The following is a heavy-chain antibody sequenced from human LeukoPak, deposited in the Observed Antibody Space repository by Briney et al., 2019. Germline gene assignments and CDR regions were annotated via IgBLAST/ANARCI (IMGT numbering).Heavy chain of an antibody. J-gene: IGHJ4*02. CDR1: GFTFSNAW. CDR2: IKSKTDGGTT. Sequence: GGSLRLSCAASGFTFSNAWMSWVRQAPGKGLEWVGRIKSKTDGGTTDYAAPVKGRFTISRDDSKNTLYLQMNSLKAEDTAVYYCTKDGLPYSNSWPDYWGQGTLVTVSS. V-gene: IGHV3-15*01. CDR3: TKDGLPYSNSWPDY. D-gene: IGHD6-13*01.